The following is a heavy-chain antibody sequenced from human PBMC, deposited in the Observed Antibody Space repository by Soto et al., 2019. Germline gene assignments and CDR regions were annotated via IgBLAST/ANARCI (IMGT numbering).Heavy chain of an antibody. CDR1: GFTFSSYG. CDR2: IWYDGSNK. Sequence: GGSLRLSCAASGFTFSSYGMHWARQAPGKGLEWVAVIWYDGSNKYYADSVKGRFTISRDNSKNTLYLQMNSLRAEDTAVYYCAREGYSSWHYYYGMDVWGQGTTVTVSS. J-gene: IGHJ6*02. V-gene: IGHV3-33*01. CDR3: AREGYSSWHYYYGMDV. D-gene: IGHD6-13*01.